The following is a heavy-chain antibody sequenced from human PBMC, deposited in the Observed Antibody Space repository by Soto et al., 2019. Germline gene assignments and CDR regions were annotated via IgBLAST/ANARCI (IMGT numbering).Heavy chain of an antibody. V-gene: IGHV1-18*01. CDR3: AWVKHSPPYCCYDGMDV. CDR1: GYTFTSYG. J-gene: IGHJ6*02. CDR2: ISAYNGNT. Sequence: QVQLVQSGAEVKKPGASVKVSCKASGYTFTSYGISWVRQAPGQGLEWMGWISAYNGNTNYAQKLQGRVTMTTDTSTSTAYMELRSLRSDDTAGYYCAWVKHSPPYCCYDGMDVCGQGTTVTVSS. D-gene: IGHD5-18*01.